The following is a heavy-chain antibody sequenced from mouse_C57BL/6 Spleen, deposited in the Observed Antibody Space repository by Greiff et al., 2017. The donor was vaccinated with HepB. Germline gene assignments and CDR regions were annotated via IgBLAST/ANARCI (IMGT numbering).Heavy chain of an antibody. J-gene: IGHJ2*01. CDR3: AREFITTVVVNFDY. CDR2: ISYDGSN. Sequence: ESGPGLVKPSQSLSLTCSVTGYSITSGYYWNWIRQFPGNKLEWMGYISYDGSNNYNPSLKNRISITRDTSKNQFFLKLNSVTTEDTATYYCAREFITTVVVNFDYWGQGTTLTVSS. V-gene: IGHV3-6*01. D-gene: IGHD1-1*01. CDR1: GYSITSGYY.